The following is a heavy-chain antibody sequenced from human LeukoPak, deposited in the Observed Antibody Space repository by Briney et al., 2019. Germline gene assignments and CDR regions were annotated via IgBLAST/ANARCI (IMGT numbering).Heavy chain of an antibody. Sequence: ASVKVSCKASGYTFTSYGTSWVRQAPGQGLEWMGWISAYNGNTNYAQKLQGRVTMTTDTSTSTAYMELRSLRSDDTAVYYCAGDTTGYGDYGYNWFDPWGQGTLVTVSS. CDR1: GYTFTSYG. CDR3: AGDTTGYGDYGYNWFDP. V-gene: IGHV1-18*01. J-gene: IGHJ5*02. CDR2: ISAYNGNT. D-gene: IGHD4-17*01.